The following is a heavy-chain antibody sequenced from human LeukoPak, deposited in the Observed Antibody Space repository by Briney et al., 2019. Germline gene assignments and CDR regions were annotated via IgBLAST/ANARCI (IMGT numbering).Heavy chain of an antibody. CDR1: GGSISSYY. D-gene: IGHD6-13*01. Sequence: SETLSLTCTVSGGSISSYYWSWIRQPPGKGLEWIGYIYYSGSTNYNPSLKSRVTISVDTSKNQFSLKLTSVTAADTAVYYCARGYSSSWYFNWFDPWGQGTLVTVSS. CDR3: ARGYSSSWYFNWFDP. J-gene: IGHJ5*02. CDR2: IYYSGST. V-gene: IGHV4-59*01.